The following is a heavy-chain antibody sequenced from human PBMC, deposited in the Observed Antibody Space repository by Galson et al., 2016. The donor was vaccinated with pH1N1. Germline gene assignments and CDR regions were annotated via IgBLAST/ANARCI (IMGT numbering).Heavy chain of an antibody. D-gene: IGHD2-15*01. V-gene: IGHV5-51*03. Sequence: QSGAEVKKPGESLKISCKGSGYSFSSYWIGWVRQLPGKGLEWMGIIYPGDSDTKYSPSFQGQVTFSGDKSISTAYLQWSSLKASDTARYYCARRKTIVGVDYWGQGTLVTFS. CDR2: IYPGDSDT. CDR1: GYSFSSYW. CDR3: ARRKTIVGVDY. J-gene: IGHJ4*02.